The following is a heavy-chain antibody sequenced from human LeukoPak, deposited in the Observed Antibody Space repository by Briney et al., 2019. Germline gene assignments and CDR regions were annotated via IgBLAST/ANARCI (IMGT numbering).Heavy chain of an antibody. CDR3: ARDRTTVTSRPWHYYYYYMDV. V-gene: IGHV3-30*03. CDR1: GFTFSSYG. D-gene: IGHD4-11*01. Sequence: PGGSLRLSCAASGFTFSSYGMHWVRQAPGKGLEWVAIISYDGSNKFYADSVKGRFTISRDNSKNTLYLQMNSLRAEDTAVYYCARDRTTVTSRPWHYYYYYMDVWGKGTTVTVSS. J-gene: IGHJ6*03. CDR2: ISYDGSNK.